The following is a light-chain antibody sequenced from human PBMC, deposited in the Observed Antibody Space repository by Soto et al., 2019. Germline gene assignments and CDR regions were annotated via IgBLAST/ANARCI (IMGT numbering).Light chain of an antibody. J-gene: IGKJ2*01. CDR3: LQHNSYPYT. Sequence: DIQMTQSPSAMSASVGDRVTITCRASQGIDNLLAWFQQKPGTVPKRLIYGASRLQSGVPSRFSGSGSGTEFTLTISSLQPEDIATYYCLQHNSYPYTFGQGTKLEIK. CDR2: GAS. CDR1: QGIDNL. V-gene: IGKV1-17*03.